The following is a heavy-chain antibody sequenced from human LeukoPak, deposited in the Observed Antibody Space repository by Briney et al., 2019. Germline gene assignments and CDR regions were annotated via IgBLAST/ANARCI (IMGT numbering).Heavy chain of an antibody. CDR3: ARVSQTPGGRGYFDY. CDR2: ISSSSSTI. CDR1: GFTFSSYS. Sequence: GGSLRLSCAASGFTFSSYSMNWVRQAPGKGLEWVSYISSSSSTIYYADSVKGRFTISRDNAKNSLYLQMNSLRAEGTAVYYCARVSQTPGGRGYFDYWGQGTLVTVSS. D-gene: IGHD2-15*01. J-gene: IGHJ4*02. V-gene: IGHV3-48*01.